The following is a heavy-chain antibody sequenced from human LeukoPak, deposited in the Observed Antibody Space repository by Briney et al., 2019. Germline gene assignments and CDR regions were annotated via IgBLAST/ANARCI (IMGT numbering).Heavy chain of an antibody. CDR1: GFTFSNFG. D-gene: IGHD2-2*01. CDR3: ARDNYAGYGLDY. CDR2: IWYDGSNK. J-gene: IGHJ4*02. Sequence: GGSLRPSCAASGFTFSNFGMHWVRQAPGKGLEWVVLIWYDGSNKYYADSVKGRFTISRDNSKNTLYLQMNSLRAEDTAVYYCARDNYAGYGLDYWGQGTLVTVS. V-gene: IGHV3-33*01.